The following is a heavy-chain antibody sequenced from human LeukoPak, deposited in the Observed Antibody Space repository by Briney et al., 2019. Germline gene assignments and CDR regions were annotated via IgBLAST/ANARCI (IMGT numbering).Heavy chain of an antibody. D-gene: IGHD6-19*01. Sequence: GASVKVSCKASGYTFTSYDISWVRQAPGQGLEWMGWISAYNGNTNYAQKLQGRVTMTTDTSTSTAYMELRSLRSDDTAVYYCARLSAVAGYYYMDVWGKGTTITVSS. CDR3: ARLSAVAGYYYMDV. J-gene: IGHJ6*03. CDR1: GYTFTSYD. CDR2: ISAYNGNT. V-gene: IGHV1-18*01.